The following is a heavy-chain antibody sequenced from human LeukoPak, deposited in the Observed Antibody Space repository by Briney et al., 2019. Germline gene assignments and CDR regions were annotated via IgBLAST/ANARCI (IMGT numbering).Heavy chain of an antibody. Sequence: ASVKVSCKASGGTFSSYAISWVRQAPGQGLEWMGRIIPILGIANYAQKFQGRVTITADKSTSTAYMELSSLRSDDTAVYYCVRDYRMVRGAIRYYYYGMDVWGQGTTVTVSS. CDR1: GGTFSSYA. D-gene: IGHD3-10*01. CDR3: VRDYRMVRGAIRYYYYGMDV. V-gene: IGHV1-69*04. J-gene: IGHJ6*02. CDR2: IIPILGIA.